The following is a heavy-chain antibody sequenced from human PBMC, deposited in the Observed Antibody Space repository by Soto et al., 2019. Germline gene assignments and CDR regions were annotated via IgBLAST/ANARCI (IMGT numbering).Heavy chain of an antibody. CDR2: ISGSGGST. CDR1: GFTFSGYA. Sequence: PGGSLRLSCAASGFTFSGYAMSWVRQAPGKGLEWVSAISGSGGSTYYADSVKGRVTISRDNSKNTLYLQMNSLRAEDTAVYYCAKDSREQLVSGGYRGYGMDVWGQGTTVTVSS. D-gene: IGHD6-13*01. J-gene: IGHJ6*02. V-gene: IGHV3-23*01. CDR3: AKDSREQLVSGGYRGYGMDV.